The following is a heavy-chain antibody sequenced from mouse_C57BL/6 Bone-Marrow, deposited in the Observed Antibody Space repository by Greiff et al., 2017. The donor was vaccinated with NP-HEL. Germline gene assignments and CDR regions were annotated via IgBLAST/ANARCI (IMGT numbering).Heavy chain of an antibody. J-gene: IGHJ2*01. CDR3: AREPYYGSSPGY. CDR1: GYSITSGYY. CDR2: ISYDGSN. D-gene: IGHD1-1*01. V-gene: IGHV3-6*01. Sequence: EVQLVESGPGLVKPSQSLSLTCSVTGYSITSGYYWNWIRQFPGNKLEWMGYISYDGSNNYNPSLKNRISITRDTSKNQFFLKLNSVTTEDTATYYCAREPYYGSSPGYWGQGTTLTVSS.